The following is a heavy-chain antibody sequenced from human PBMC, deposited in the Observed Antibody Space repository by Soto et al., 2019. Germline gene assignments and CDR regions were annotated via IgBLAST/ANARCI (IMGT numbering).Heavy chain of an antibody. CDR3: ARGGDIPPFDP. Sequence: QVQLVQSGAEVKKPGSSVKVSCKASGGTFSSYTISWVRQAPGQGLEWMGRIIPILGIANYAQKFQGRVTITGDKSTSTAYMELSSLRSEDTAVYYCARGGDIPPFDPWGQGTLVTVSS. V-gene: IGHV1-69*02. CDR1: GGTFSSYT. D-gene: IGHD2-15*01. J-gene: IGHJ5*02. CDR2: IIPILGIA.